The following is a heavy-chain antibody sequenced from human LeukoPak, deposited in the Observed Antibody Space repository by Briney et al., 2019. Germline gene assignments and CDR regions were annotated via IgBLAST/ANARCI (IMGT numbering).Heavy chain of an antibody. J-gene: IGHJ4*02. D-gene: IGHD6-19*01. CDR3: ARFETVAVKPIDC. Sequence: GGSLRLSCAASGFIFTDYWMYWVRQAPGRGLAWVANIKEDGSEKNYVDSVKGRFTISRDNAKNSLYLQMSSLRAEDSAVYYCARFETVAVKPIDCWGQGALVTVSS. V-gene: IGHV3-7*01. CDR1: GFIFTDYW. CDR2: IKEDGSEK.